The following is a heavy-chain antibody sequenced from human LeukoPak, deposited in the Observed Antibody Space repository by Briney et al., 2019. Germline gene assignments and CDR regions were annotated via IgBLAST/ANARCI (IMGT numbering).Heavy chain of an antibody. V-gene: IGHV3-7*01. D-gene: IGHD3-22*01. CDR2: VRQDGGEI. Sequence: PGGSLRLSCATSGFTFSSYWMSWVRQAPGKGLEWVANVRQDGGEIYYVDSVKGRFTISRDNAKNSLFLQMNSLRAEDTAVYYCARDSGYHRFDYWGQGTLVTVSS. CDR3: ARDSGYHRFDY. J-gene: IGHJ4*02. CDR1: GFTFSSYW.